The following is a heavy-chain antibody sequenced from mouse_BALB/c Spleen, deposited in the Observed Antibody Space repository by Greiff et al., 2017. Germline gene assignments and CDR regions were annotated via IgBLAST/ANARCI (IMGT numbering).Heavy chain of an antibody. CDR1: GFTFNTNA. Sequence: EVQLVETGGGLVQPKGSLKLSCAASGFTFNTNAMNWVRQAPGKGLEWVARIRSKSNNYATYYADSVKDRFTISRDDSQSMLYLQMNNLKTEDTAMYYCVREGYAMDYWGQGTSVTVSS. V-gene: IGHV10S3*01. CDR3: VREGYAMDY. J-gene: IGHJ4*01. CDR2: IRSKSNNYAT.